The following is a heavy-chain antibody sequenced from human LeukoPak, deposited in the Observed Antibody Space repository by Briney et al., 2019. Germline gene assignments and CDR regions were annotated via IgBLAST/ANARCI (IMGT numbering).Heavy chain of an antibody. V-gene: IGHV3-30*03. CDR3: VGVGGYDSSGFLDY. CDR2: ISYDGSDK. D-gene: IGHD3-22*01. CDR1: GFTFSNDG. Sequence: PGRSLRLSCAASGFTFSNDGMHCVRQAPGRGLEWVALISYDGSDKHYADSVKGRFTVSRDNSKNTLYLQMNSLSRDDTAVYYCVGVGGYDSSGFLDYWGQGTLVTVSS. J-gene: IGHJ4*02.